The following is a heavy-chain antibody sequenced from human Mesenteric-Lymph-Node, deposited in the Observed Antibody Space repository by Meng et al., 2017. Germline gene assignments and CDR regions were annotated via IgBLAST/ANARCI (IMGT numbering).Heavy chain of an antibody. D-gene: IGHD2-15*01. CDR3: AREMGVCRGGSCYSGVWFDP. V-gene: IGHV1-18*01. Sequence: ASVKVSCKASGYTFTSYGIRWVRQAPGQGLEWMGWISAYNGNTNYAQKLQGRVTMTTDTSTSTAYRELRSLRSDDTAVYYCAREMGVCRGGSCYSGVWFDPWGQGNLVNGAS. CDR1: GYTFTSYG. J-gene: IGHJ5*01. CDR2: ISAYNGNT.